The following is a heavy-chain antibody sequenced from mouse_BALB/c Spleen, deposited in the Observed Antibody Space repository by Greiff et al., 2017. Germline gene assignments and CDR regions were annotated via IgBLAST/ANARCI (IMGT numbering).Heavy chain of an antibody. CDR1: GFNIKDTY. CDR2: IDPANGNT. D-gene: IGHD2-4*01. V-gene: IGHV14-3*02. J-gene: IGHJ3*01. CDR3: ASYYDYDGFAY. Sequence: EVQLQQSGAELVKPGASVKLSCTASGFNIKDTYMHWVKQRPEQGLEWIGRIDPANGNTKYDPKFQGKATITAATSSNTAYLQLSSLTSEDTAVYYCASYYDYDGFAYGGQGTLVTVSA.